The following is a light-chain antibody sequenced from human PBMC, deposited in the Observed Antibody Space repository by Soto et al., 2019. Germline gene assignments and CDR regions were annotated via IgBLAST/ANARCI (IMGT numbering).Light chain of an antibody. CDR3: QQYNGYWT. CDR2: EAS. CDR1: QSIRDS. J-gene: IGKJ1*01. V-gene: IGKV1-5*03. Sequence: IQMTQSPSTLSASVGDRVTITCRASQSIRDSLAWYQQKPGKAPKLLIYEASSLKSGVPSRFSGSRSGTEYTLTISSLQPDDFATYYCQQYNGYWTFGQGTKVEIK.